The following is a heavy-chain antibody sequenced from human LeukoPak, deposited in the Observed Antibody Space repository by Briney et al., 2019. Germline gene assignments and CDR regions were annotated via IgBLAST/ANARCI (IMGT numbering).Heavy chain of an antibody. J-gene: IGHJ4*02. Sequence: GGSLRLSCAASGFTFSSYAMHWVRQAPGKGLEWVAVISYDGSNKYYADSVKGRFTISRDNSKNTLYLQMNSLRAEDTAVYYCAKEIDSSGYYYFPAPFDYWGQGTLVTVSS. CDR3: AKEIDSSGYYYFPAPFDY. D-gene: IGHD3-22*01. CDR1: GFTFSSYA. CDR2: ISYDGSNK. V-gene: IGHV3-30*04.